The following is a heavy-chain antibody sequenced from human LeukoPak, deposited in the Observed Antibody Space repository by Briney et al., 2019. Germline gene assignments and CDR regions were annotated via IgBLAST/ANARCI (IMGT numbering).Heavy chain of an antibody. D-gene: IGHD3-22*01. V-gene: IGHV3-21*01. CDR1: GFTFSSYS. J-gene: IGHJ4*02. CDR2: ISSSSSYI. CDR3: ANTYYDTSGYHYLDY. Sequence: GGSLRLSCAASGFTFSSYSMNWVRQAPGKGLEWVSSISSSSSYIYYADSVKGRFTISRDNAKNSLYLQMNSLRAEDTAVYYCANTYYDTSGYHYLDYWGQGTLVTVSS.